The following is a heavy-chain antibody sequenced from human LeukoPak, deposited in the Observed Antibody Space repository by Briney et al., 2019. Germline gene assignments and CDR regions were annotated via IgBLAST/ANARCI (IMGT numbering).Heavy chain of an antibody. D-gene: IGHD1-14*01. CDR2: ITWGRDNL. CDR1: GFIFDDYA. CDR3: VKDLGRAITSALALDV. Sequence: GGSLRLSCAGSGFIFDDYAMHWGRQAPGKGLEWVSGITWGRDNLAYAASVKGRFTISRDNRKNLLHLHMDSLRPGDSAVYYCVKDLGRAITSALALDVWGQGTTVTVSS. J-gene: IGHJ6*02. V-gene: IGHV3-9*01.